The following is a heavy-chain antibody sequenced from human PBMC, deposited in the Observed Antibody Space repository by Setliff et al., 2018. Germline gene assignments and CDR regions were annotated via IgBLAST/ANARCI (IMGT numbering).Heavy chain of an antibody. CDR1: DDSISSRHYY. CDR3: ARMSGFQYMDV. Sequence: SETLSLTCTVSDDSISSRHYYWSWIRQPAGKGLGWLGQIYTSWSTNYNPSLKGRATFSIDASKRQFSLKLTSVTAADTAVYYCARMSGFQYMDVWGKGTTVTVSS. J-gene: IGHJ6*03. V-gene: IGHV4-61*09. D-gene: IGHD3-3*01. CDR2: IYTSWST.